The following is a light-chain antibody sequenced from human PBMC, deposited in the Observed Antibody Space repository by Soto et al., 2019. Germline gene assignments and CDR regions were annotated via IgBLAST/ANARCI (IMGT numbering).Light chain of an antibody. CDR1: QSVSSTY. CDR2: GAS. CDR3: QQYNNWPPIT. Sequence: EIVLTQSPGTLALSPRERATLSCGASQSVSSTYVAWYQQKSGQAPRLLIYGASSRATGIPDRFSGSGSGTDFTLTISRLEPEDFAVYYCQQYNNWPPITFGQGTRLEIK. V-gene: IGKV3-20*01. J-gene: IGKJ5*01.